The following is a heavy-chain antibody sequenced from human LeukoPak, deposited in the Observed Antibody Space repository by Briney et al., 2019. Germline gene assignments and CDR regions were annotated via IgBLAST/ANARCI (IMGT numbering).Heavy chain of an antibody. V-gene: IGHV4-30-4*08. D-gene: IGHD3-3*01. CDR2: IYYSGST. Sequence: SQTLSLTCTVSGGSISSGDYYWSWIRQPPGKGLEWIGYIYYSGSTYYNPSLKSRVTISVDTSKNQFSLKLSSVTAADTAVYYCARSYYDFWSGYPYYYMDVWGKGTTVTVSS. J-gene: IGHJ6*03. CDR3: ARSYYDFWSGYPYYYMDV. CDR1: GGSISSGDYY.